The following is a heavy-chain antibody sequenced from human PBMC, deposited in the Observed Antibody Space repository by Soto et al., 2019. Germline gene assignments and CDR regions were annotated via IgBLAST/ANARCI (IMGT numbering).Heavy chain of an antibody. CDR3: AHRPIVGAAI. J-gene: IGHJ4*02. CDR2: IYHSGST. D-gene: IGHD1-26*01. V-gene: IGHV4-4*02. Sequence: PSETLSLTCGVFGGSISNSNWWTWVRQPPGKGLEWIGEIYHSGSTNYNSSLMSRVTISLDKVNNQFSLKLTSVTAADTAVYYCAHRPIVGAAIWGQGTVVTVSS. CDR1: GGSISNSNW.